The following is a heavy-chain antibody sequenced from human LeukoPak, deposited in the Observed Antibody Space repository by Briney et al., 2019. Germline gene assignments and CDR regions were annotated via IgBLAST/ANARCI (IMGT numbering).Heavy chain of an antibody. D-gene: IGHD3-16*01. V-gene: IGHV4-34*01. CDR3: ARGLWGSSAFDI. Sequence: SSETLSLTCAVYGGSFSGYYCSWIRQPPGKGLEWIGEINHSGSTNYNPSLKSRVTISVDTSKNQFSLKLSSVTAADTAVYYCARGLWGSSAFDIWGQGTIVTVSS. CDR2: INHSGST. J-gene: IGHJ3*02. CDR1: GGSFSGYY.